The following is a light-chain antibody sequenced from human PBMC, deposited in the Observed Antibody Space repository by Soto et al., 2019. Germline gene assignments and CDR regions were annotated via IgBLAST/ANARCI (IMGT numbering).Light chain of an antibody. Sequence: EIVLTQSPATLSLSPGESATLSCRASQSVSNFLALYQQRPGQAPRILIYGASTRATGIPARFSGSGSGTEFNLTIDRLGSEDFAVYYCQQRSDWTWTCGQGTTVEI. CDR3: QQRSDWTWT. J-gene: IGKJ1*01. CDR1: QSVSNF. V-gene: IGKV3-11*01. CDR2: GAS.